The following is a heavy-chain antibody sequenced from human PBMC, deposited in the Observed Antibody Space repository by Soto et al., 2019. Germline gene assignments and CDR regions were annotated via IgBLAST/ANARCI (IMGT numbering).Heavy chain of an antibody. CDR2: IYYSGST. CDR3: ARTPIDHLFDY. J-gene: IGHJ4*02. D-gene: IGHD3-22*01. CDR1: GGSISSSSYY. Sequence: SETLSLTCTVSGGSISSSSYYWGWIRQPPGKGLEWIGSIYYSGSTYYNPSLKSRVTISVDTSKNQFSLKLSSVTAADTAVYYCARTPIDHLFDYWGQGTLVTVSS. V-gene: IGHV4-39*01.